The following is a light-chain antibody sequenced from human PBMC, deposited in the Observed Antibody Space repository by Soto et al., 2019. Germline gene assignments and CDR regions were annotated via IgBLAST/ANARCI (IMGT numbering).Light chain of an antibody. J-gene: IGKJ2*01. CDR1: QSVGTF. V-gene: IGKV3-11*01. Sequence: EIVLTQSPATLSLSPGERATLSCRASQSVGTFLAWYQHKPGQAPRLLIYDASNRATAIPARFSGSGSGTDFTLTISSLEPEDFAVYYCQQRSNWEYTFGQGTKLEI. CDR3: QQRSNWEYT. CDR2: DAS.